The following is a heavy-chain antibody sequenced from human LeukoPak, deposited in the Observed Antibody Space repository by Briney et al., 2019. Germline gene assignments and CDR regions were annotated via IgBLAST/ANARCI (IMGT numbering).Heavy chain of an antibody. CDR1: GGSISSYY. CDR2: IYYSGST. V-gene: IGHV4-59*12. Sequence: SETLSLTCTVSGGSISSYYWSWIRQPPGKGLEWIGYIYYSGSTNYNPSLKSRVTMSVDTSKNQFSLKLSSVTAADTAVYYCARTPRDYYYYMDVWGKGTTVTVSS. J-gene: IGHJ6*03. CDR3: ARTPRDYYYYMDV.